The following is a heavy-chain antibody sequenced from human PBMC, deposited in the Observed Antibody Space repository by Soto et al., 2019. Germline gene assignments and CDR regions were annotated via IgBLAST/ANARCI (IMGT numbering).Heavy chain of an antibody. CDR1: GFTFRSYA. CDR3: AKEQSGELYYYYGMDV. D-gene: IGHD1-26*01. J-gene: IGHJ6*02. Sequence: GGSLRLSCLASGFTFRSYAMTWVRQGPGRGLEWVSAISGSGGSAFSADSVKGRFTISRDNSKNTLYLQMNSLRAEDTAVYYCAKEQSGELYYYYGMDVWGQGTTVTVSS. CDR2: ISGSGGSA. V-gene: IGHV3-23*01.